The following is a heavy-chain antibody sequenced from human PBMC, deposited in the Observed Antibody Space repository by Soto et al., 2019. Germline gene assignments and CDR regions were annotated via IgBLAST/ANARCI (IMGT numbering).Heavy chain of an antibody. D-gene: IGHD6-6*01. J-gene: IGHJ4*02. CDR1: GFTFSSYA. CDR3: AKDSTAYSSSYDFDY. V-gene: IGHV3-23*01. Sequence: EVQLLESGGGLVQPGGSLRLSCAASGFTFSSYAMSWVRQAPWKGLEWVSAISGSGGSTYYADSVKGRFTISRDNSKNTLYLQMNSLRAEDTAVYYCAKDSTAYSSSYDFDYWGQGTLVTVSS. CDR2: ISGSGGST.